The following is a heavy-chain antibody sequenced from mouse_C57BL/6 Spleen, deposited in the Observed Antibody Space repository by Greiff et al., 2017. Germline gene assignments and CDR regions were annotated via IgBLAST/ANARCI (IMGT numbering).Heavy chain of an antibody. CDR2: IYPGSGDT. Sequence: QVQLQQSGAELVRPGASVKLSCKASGYTFTDYYINWVKQRPGQGLEWIARIYPGSGDTYYNEKFKGKATLTAETSSSTAYMQLSSLTSEDSAVYVCARRGYGRMDFGYWGQGTTLTVSS. V-gene: IGHV1-76*01. D-gene: IGHD1-1*01. CDR1: GYTFTDYY. CDR3: ARRGYGRMDFGY. J-gene: IGHJ2*01.